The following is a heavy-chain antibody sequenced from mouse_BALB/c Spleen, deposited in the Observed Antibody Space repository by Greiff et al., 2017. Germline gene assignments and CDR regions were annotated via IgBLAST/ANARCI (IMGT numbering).Heavy chain of an antibody. V-gene: IGHV5-12-2*01. CDR3: ARHDYEGAMDY. D-gene: IGHD2-4*01. CDR1: GFTFSSYT. J-gene: IGHJ4*01. Sequence: EVKLMESGGGLVQPGGSLKLSCAASGFTFSSYTMSWVRQTPEKRLEWVAYISNGGGSTYYPDTVKGRFTISRDNAKNTLYLQMSSLKSEDTAMYYCARHDYEGAMDYWGQGTSVTVSS. CDR2: ISNGGGST.